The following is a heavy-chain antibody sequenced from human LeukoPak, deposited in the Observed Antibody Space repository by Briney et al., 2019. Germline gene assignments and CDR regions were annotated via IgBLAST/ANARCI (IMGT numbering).Heavy chain of an antibody. D-gene: IGHD1-26*01. CDR2: IYHSGST. J-gene: IGHJ4*02. CDR3: ARGSRGVGATTIDY. CDR1: GYSISSGYY. V-gene: IGHV4-38-2*01. Sequence: SETLSLTCAVSGYSISSGYYWGWIRQPPGKGLEWIASIYHSGSTYYNPSLKSRVTISVDTTKNQLSLKLSSVTAAGTAVYYCARGSRGVGATTIDYWGQGTLVTVSS.